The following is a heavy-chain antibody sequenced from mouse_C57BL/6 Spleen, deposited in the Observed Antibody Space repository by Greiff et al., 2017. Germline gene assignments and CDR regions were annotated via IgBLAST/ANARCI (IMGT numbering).Heavy chain of an antibody. CDR3: TEPGSSYEDY. CDR1: GFNIKDDY. V-gene: IGHV14-4*01. CDR2: IDPENGDT. J-gene: IGHJ2*01. Sequence: EVQLQQSGAELVRPGASVKLSCTASGFNIKDDYMHWVKQRPEQGLEWIGWIDPENGDTEYASKFQGKATITADTSSNTAYLQLSSLTSEDTAVYYCTEPGSSYEDYWGQGTTLTVSS. D-gene: IGHD1-1*01.